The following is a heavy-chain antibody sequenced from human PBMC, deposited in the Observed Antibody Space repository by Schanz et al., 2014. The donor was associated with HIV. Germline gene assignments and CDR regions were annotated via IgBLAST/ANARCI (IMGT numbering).Heavy chain of an antibody. J-gene: IGHJ3*02. Sequence: QVQLVQSGAEVKKPGASVKVSCKASGYSFSAYQIHWVRQAPGQRPEWMGGIIPIFGTANYAQKFQGRVTIIADESTSTAYMEPSSLRSADTAVYYCASGRFDTVIWWGDAFLIWGRGTMVTVSS. CDR2: IIPIFGTA. CDR1: GYSFSAYQ. V-gene: IGHV1-69*01. D-gene: IGHD5-18*01. CDR3: ASGRFDTVIWWGDAFLI.